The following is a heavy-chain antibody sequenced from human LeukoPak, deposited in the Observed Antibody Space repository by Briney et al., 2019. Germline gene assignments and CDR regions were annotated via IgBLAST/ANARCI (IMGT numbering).Heavy chain of an antibody. Sequence: PGGSLRLSCAASGFTVSSNYRSWVRQAPGKGLEWVSVIYSGGTTYYADSVKGRFTISRDTSRNTLYLQMNSLRAEDTAVYYCARHPPESGSAHYFDYWGQGTLVTVSS. CDR3: ARHPPESGSAHYFDY. J-gene: IGHJ4*02. CDR1: GFTVSSNY. V-gene: IGHV3-66*04. D-gene: IGHD1-26*01. CDR2: IYSGGTT.